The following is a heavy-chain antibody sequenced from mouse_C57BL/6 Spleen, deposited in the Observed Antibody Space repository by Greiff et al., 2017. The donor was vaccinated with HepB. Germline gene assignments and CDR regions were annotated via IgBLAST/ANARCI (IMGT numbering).Heavy chain of an antibody. D-gene: IGHD2-4*01. CDR2: INPYNGGT. CDR1: GYTFTDYY. V-gene: IGHV1-19*01. J-gene: IGHJ4*01. Sequence: EVQLQQSGPVLVKPGASVKMSCKASGYTFTDYYMNWVKQSHGKSLEWIGVINPYNGGTSYNQKFKGKATLTVDKSSSTAYMELNSLTSEDSAVYYCARRRYDYDGFYAMDYWGQGTSVTVSS. CDR3: ARRRYDYDGFYAMDY.